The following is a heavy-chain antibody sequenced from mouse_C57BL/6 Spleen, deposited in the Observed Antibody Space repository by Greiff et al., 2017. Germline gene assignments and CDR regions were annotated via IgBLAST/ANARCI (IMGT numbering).Heavy chain of an antibody. CDR2: ISSGRSTI. Sequence: EVQGVESGGGLVKPGGSLKLSCAASGFNFSDYGMHWVSQAPEKGLEWVAYISSGRSTIYYADTVKGRFTISRDNAKNTLFLQRTSLRSEDTAMYYCSREIYYGCSEYFDVWGTGTTVTVSS. V-gene: IGHV5-17*01. D-gene: IGHD1-1*01. J-gene: IGHJ1*03. CDR3: SREIYYGCSEYFDV. CDR1: GFNFSDYG.